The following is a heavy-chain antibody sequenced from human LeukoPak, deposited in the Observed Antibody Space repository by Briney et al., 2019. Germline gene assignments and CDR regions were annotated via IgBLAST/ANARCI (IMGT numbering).Heavy chain of an antibody. J-gene: IGHJ6*04. V-gene: IGHV3-48*03. D-gene: IGHD3-10*02. CDR1: GFTFSGSA. CDR3: AELGITMIGGV. CDR2: ISSSGSTI. Sequence: GGSLRLSCAASGFTFSGSAMHWVRQASGKGLEWVSYISSSGSTIYYADSVKGRFTISRDNAKNSLYLQMNSLRAEDTAVYYCAELGITMIGGVWSKGTTVTISS.